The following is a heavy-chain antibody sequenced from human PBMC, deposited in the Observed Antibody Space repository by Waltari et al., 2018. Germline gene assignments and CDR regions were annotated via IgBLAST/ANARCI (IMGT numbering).Heavy chain of an antibody. CDR2: IHHTGNA. V-gene: IGHV4-59*08. J-gene: IGHJ3*02. D-gene: IGHD2-21*02. CDR1: DVSITSYY. Sequence: HVQFRESGPGLVKTSETLSITCTVSDVSITSYYWNWIRQPPGKALEWIGYIHHTGNAKLSHLRNRRDAMSVETSKNLSSLKVTSATATDTSLYYCARCESDWPAVDIWGQGTTVTVSS. CDR3: ARCESDWPAVDI.